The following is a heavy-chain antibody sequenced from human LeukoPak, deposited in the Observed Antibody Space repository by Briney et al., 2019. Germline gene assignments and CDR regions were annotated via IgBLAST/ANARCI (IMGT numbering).Heavy chain of an antibody. V-gene: IGHV3-21*01. Sequence: PGGSLRLSCAAPGFIFSSYSMNWVRQAPGKGLEWVSSISGSSSYIYYADSVKGRFTISRDNAKNSLYLQMNSLRAEDTAVYYCARDPYSSSWLRGDAFDIWGQGTMVTVSS. D-gene: IGHD6-13*01. CDR2: ISGSSSYI. CDR1: GFIFSSYS. CDR3: ARDPYSSSWLRGDAFDI. J-gene: IGHJ3*02.